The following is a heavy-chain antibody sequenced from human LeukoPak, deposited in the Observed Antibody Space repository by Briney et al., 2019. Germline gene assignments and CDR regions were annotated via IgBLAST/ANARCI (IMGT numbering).Heavy chain of an antibody. D-gene: IGHD6-13*01. V-gene: IGHV1-69*04. CDR1: GGTFSSYA. Sequence: SVKVSCKASGGTFSSYAISWVRQAPGQGLEWMGRIIPILGIANYAQKFQGRVTIAADKSTSTAYMELSSLRSEDTAVYYCARGSSSWEYGMDVWGQGTTVTVSS. J-gene: IGHJ6*02. CDR3: ARGSSSWEYGMDV. CDR2: IIPILGIA.